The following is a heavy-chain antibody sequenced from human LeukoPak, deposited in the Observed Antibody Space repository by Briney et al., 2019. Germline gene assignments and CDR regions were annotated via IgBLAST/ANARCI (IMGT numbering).Heavy chain of an antibody. Sequence: SETLSLTCTVSGGSISSGSYYWSWIRQPAGKGLEWIGRIYTSGSTNYNPSLKSRVTISVDTSKNQFSLKLSSVTAADTAVYYCAREEATIFGPTDLPRSDWGQGTLVTVSS. CDR1: GGSISSGSYY. V-gene: IGHV4-61*02. CDR3: AREEATIFGPTDLPRSD. J-gene: IGHJ4*02. CDR2: IYTSGST. D-gene: IGHD3-3*01.